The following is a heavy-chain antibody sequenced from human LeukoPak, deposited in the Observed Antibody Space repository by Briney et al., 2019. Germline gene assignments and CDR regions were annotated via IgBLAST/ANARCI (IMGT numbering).Heavy chain of an antibody. J-gene: IGHJ4*02. V-gene: IGHV3-30*18. CDR3: AKDRARVTASTDY. D-gene: IGHD2-21*02. CDR2: ISYDGSNK. Sequence: GRSLRLSCAASGFTFSSYGMHWVRQAPGKGLEWVAVISYDGSNKYYADSVKGRFTISRDNSKNKLYLQMNSLRAEDTAVYYCAKDRARVTASTDYWGQGTLVTVSS. CDR1: GFTFSSYG.